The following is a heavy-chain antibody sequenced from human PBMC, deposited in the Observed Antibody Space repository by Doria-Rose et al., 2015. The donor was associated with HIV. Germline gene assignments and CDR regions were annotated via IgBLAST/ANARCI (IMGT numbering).Heavy chain of an antibody. J-gene: IGHJ4*02. D-gene: IGHD3-16*01. V-gene: IGHV3-66*01. CDR2: IYSDGRT. Sequence: VQLVQSGGGLVQPGGSLRLPCAASGFTVSSNYMSWVRQAPGKGLEWVSVIYSDGRTYYADSVKGRFTVSRDNSKNTLYLQINSLRAEDTAVYYCARDPFQSWAYWGQGTLVTVSS. CDR1: GFTVSSNY. CDR3: ARDPFQSWAY.